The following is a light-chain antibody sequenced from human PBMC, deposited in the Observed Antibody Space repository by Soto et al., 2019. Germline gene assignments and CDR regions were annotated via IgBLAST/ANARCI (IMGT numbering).Light chain of an antibody. CDR1: SSNIGAGYD. V-gene: IGLV1-40*01. CDR3: PPYDSSLGGSV. Sequence: QAVVTQPPSVSGAPGQRVTISCTGSSSNIGAGYDVHWYQQLPGTAPKLLIYGYSSRPSGVPDRFSGSKSGTSASLAITGPGGGDVGDYYCPPYDSSLGGSVLGGGTKLPAL. CDR2: GYS. J-gene: IGLJ2*01.